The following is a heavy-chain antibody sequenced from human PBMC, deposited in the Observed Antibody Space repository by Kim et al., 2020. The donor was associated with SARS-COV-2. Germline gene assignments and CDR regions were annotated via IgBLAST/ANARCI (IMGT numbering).Heavy chain of an antibody. CDR1: GYTFTSYG. J-gene: IGHJ5*02. CDR3: ARSFPPLPPRDILTGGWFDP. V-gene: IGHV1-18*04. CDR2: ISAYNGNT. D-gene: IGHD3-9*01. Sequence: ASVKVSCKASGYTFTSYGISWVRQAPGQGLEWMGWISAYNGNTNYAQKLQGRVTMTTDTSTSTAYMELRSLRSDDTAVYYCARSFPPLPPRDILTGGWFDPWGQGTLVTVSS.